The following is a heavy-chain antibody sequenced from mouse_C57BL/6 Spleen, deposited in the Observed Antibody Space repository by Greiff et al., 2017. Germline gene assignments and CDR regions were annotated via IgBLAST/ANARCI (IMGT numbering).Heavy chain of an antibody. CDR2: IDPSDSYT. CDR1: GYTFTSYW. CDR3: ARLGPRNYFDY. Sequence: QVQLQQPGAELVKPGASVKLSCKASGYTFTSYWMQWVKQRPGQGLEWIGEIDPSDSYTNYNQKFKGKATLTVDTSSSTAYMQLSSLTSEDSAVYYCARLGPRNYFDYWGQGTTLTVSS. J-gene: IGHJ2*01. V-gene: IGHV1-50*01.